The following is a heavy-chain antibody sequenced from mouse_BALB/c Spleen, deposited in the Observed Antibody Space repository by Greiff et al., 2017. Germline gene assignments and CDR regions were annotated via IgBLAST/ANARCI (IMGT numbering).Heavy chain of an antibody. J-gene: IGHJ2*01. CDR3: ARVITTVVAHFDY. D-gene: IGHD1-1*01. V-gene: IGHV5-6-5*01. CDR2: ISSGGST. CDR1: GFTFSSYA. Sequence: EVMLVESGGGLVKPGGSLKLSCAASGFTFSSYAMSWVRQTPEKRLEWVASISSGGSTYYPDSVKGRFTISRDNARNILYLQMSSLRSEDTAMYYCARVITTVVAHFDYWGQGTTLTVSS.